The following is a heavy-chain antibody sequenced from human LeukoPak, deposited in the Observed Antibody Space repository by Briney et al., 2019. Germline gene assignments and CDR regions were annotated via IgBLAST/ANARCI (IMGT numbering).Heavy chain of an antibody. CDR3: ARGRKQWPVGGAFDI. D-gene: IGHD6-19*01. CDR2: INHSGST. J-gene: IGHJ3*02. Sequence: PSETLSLTCAVYGGSFSGYYWSWIRQPPGKGLEWIGEINHSGSTNYNPSLKSRVTISVDTSKNQFSLKLSSVTAADTAVYYCARGRKQWPVGGAFDIWGQGTMVTVSS. CDR1: GGSFSGYY. V-gene: IGHV4-34*01.